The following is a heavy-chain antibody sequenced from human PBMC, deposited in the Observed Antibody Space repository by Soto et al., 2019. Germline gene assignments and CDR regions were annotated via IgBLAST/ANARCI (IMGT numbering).Heavy chain of an antibody. CDR3: ACGYSSSSEL. Sequence: QVQVVQSGAEVKKPGSSVKVSYKASGGTFGSYTVNWVRQAPGQGLEWMGRIIPIVGTINYSQKFHGRVTITADTSTSTAYMELTSLRSEDTAVYFCACGYSSSSELWGQGTLVTVSS. V-gene: IGHV1-69*08. CDR2: IIPIVGTI. CDR1: GGTFGSYT. J-gene: IGHJ4*02. D-gene: IGHD6-6*01.